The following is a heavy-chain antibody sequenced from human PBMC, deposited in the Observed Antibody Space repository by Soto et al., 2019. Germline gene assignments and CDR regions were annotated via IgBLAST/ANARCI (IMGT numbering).Heavy chain of an antibody. CDR2: IYHSGST. Sequence: SETLSLTCAVSGGSISSGGYTWSWIRQPPGKGLEWIGYIYHSGSTYYNPSLKSRVTISVDRSKNQFSLKLSSVTAADTAVYYCASRLTVVGGMDVWGQGTTVTVSS. J-gene: IGHJ6*02. CDR1: GGSISSGGYT. V-gene: IGHV4-30-2*01. CDR3: ASRLTVVGGMDV. D-gene: IGHD2-15*01.